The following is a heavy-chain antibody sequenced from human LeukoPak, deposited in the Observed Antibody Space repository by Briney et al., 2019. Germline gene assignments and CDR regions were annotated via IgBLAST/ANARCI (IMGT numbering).Heavy chain of an antibody. J-gene: IGHJ4*02. V-gene: IGHV3-48*02. Sequence: GGSLRLSCVASGFTLSSYSMNWVRQAPGKGLEWVSYISDTGSTIAYADSVKGRFTMSRDEAKNLLHLQMNSLRDEDTAVYYCTRRFDSWGQGVLVTVSS. CDR3: TRRFDS. CDR1: GFTLSSYS. CDR2: ISDTGSTI.